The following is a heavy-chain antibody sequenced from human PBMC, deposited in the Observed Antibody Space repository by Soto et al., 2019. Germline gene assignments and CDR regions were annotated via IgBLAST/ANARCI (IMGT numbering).Heavy chain of an antibody. V-gene: IGHV3-30-3*01. CDR3: TPPHYYDSRGHLTLSYFDN. J-gene: IGHJ4*02. D-gene: IGHD3-22*01. Sequence: GGSLRLSCAASGFTFSNYAMHWVRQAPGKGLEWVAVIPHDGSFTDYADSVKGRFTISRDNSKNTLYLQMDSLRVEDTAVYYCTPPHYYDSRGHLTLSYFDNWGQGTLVTVSS. CDR2: IPHDGSFT. CDR1: GFTFSNYA.